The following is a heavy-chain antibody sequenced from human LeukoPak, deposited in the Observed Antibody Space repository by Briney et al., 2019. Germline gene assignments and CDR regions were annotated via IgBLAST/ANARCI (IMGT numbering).Heavy chain of an antibody. J-gene: IGHJ5*02. CDR3: AREASGYYSDL. D-gene: IGHD3-3*01. CDR1: GFTFSNHG. CDR2: IWYDGSRT. V-gene: IGHV3-33*01. Sequence: GGSLRLSCVASGFTFSNHGMHWVRQAPGRGLEWVAVIWYDGSRTLYADSVKGRFTITRDDSKNTLYLQVNSLRAEDTAVYYCAREASGYYSDLWSQGTLVTVSS.